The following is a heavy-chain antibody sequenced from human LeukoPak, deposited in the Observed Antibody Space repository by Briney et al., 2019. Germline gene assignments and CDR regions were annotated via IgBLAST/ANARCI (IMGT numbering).Heavy chain of an antibody. V-gene: IGHV3-23*01. J-gene: IGHJ4*02. CDR2: ISGSGGST. Sequence: GGSLRLSCAASGFTFSSYAMSWVRQAPGKGLEWVSAISGSGGSTYYADSVKGRFTISRDNSKNTLYLQMNSLRAEDTAVYYCAKDKAWVQGVIIDYWGQGTLVTVSS. CDR1: GFTFSSYA. D-gene: IGHD3-10*01. CDR3: AKDKAWVQGVIIDY.